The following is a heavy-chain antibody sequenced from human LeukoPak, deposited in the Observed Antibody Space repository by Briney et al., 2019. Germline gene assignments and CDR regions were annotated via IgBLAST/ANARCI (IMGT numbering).Heavy chain of an antibody. D-gene: IGHD3-3*01. CDR1: GGSISSYY. CDR2: IYTSGST. Sequence: SETLSLTCTVSGGSISSYYWSWVRQPAGKGLEWIGRIYTSGSTNYNPSLKSRVTMSVDTSKNQFSLKLSSVTAADTAVYYCARWVLGVVIHAFDIWGQGTMVTVSS. CDR3: ARWVLGVVIHAFDI. J-gene: IGHJ3*02. V-gene: IGHV4-4*07.